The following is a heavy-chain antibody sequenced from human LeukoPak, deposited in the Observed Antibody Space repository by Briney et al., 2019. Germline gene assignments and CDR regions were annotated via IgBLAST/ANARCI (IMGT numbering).Heavy chain of an antibody. Sequence: GGSLRLSCSASGLTFSIFSINWVRQSPGKGLEWVSYTSGSRGTTYYADSVKGRFTIARDNAKNSLYLQMNSLRAEDTAVYYCAKTTTGYSSGRYPVWPADSWGQGALVTVSS. V-gene: IGHV3-48*04. J-gene: IGHJ4*02. CDR2: TSGSRGTT. CDR1: GLTFSIFS. D-gene: IGHD6-19*01. CDR3: AKTTTGYSSGRYPVWPADS.